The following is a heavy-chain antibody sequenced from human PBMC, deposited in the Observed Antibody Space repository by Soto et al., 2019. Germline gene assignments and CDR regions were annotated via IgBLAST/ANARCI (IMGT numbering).Heavy chain of an antibody. Sequence: EVQLVESGGGLVKPGGSLRLSCAASGFTFSDAWMSWVRHAPGKGLEWVGRIKRKTGGGTTDYADPVKGRIIILRCDSKNTLSLQMNSLKIEHTGVYYGTKFIDCSAGGYSQTYWGQGTLVTFSS. V-gene: IGHV3-15*01. J-gene: IGHJ4*02. CDR3: TKFIDCSAGGYSQTY. CDR2: IKRKTGGGTT. D-gene: IGHD2-15*01. CDR1: GFTFSDAW.